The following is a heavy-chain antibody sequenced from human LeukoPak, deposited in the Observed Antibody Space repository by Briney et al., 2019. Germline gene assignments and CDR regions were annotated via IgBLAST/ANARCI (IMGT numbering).Heavy chain of an antibody. CDR1: GFTFSSYA. CDR3: AKAFDSSGYGWFDP. CDR2: ISGSGGSI. Sequence: SGGSLRLSCAASGFTFSSYAMSWVRQAPGKGLEWVSAISGSGGSIYYADSVKGRFTISRDNSKNTLYLQMNSLRAEDTAVYYCAKAFDSSGYGWFDPWGQGTLVTVSS. D-gene: IGHD3-22*01. J-gene: IGHJ5*02. V-gene: IGHV3-23*01.